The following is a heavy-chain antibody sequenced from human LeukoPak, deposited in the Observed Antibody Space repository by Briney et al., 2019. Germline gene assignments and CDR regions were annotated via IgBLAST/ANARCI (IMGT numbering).Heavy chain of an antibody. CDR1: GYTFTGYY. D-gene: IGHD6-19*01. V-gene: IGHV1-2*02. Sequence: ASVKVSCKASGYTFTGYYMHWVRQAPGQGLEWMGWINPNSGGTNYAQKFQGRVTMTRDTSISTAYMELSRLRSDDTAVYYCAREAPIAVAGTLAWFDPWGQGTLVTVSS. CDR3: AREAPIAVAGTLAWFDP. CDR2: INPNSGGT. J-gene: IGHJ5*02.